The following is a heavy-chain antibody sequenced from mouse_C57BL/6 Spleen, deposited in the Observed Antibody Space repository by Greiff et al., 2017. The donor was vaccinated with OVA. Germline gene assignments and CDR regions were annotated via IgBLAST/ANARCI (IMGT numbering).Heavy chain of an antibody. D-gene: IGHD2-2*01. CDR1: GYTFTSYW. Sequence: QVQLQQPGAELVRPGSSVKLSCKASGYTFTSYWMHWVKQRPIQGLEWIGNIDPSDSETPYNQKFKDKATLTVDKSSSTAYMQLSSLTSEDSAVYYCARGGGYDIGYWGQGTTLTVSS. CDR2: IDPSDSET. V-gene: IGHV1-52*01. J-gene: IGHJ2*01. CDR3: ARGGGYDIGY.